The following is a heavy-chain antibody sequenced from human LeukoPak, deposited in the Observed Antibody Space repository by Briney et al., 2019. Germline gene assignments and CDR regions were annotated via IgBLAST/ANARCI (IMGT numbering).Heavy chain of an antibody. CDR1: GFNLRTHA. Sequence: GRSLRLSCAASGFNLRTHAMHWVRQAPGKGLEWVAVSSFDGSQTSYADSVKGRFTIYRDNSKNTLYLQMNSLRHEDTAEYYCAGTPGVGGWIWYYFYGLNVWGRGTTVAVSS. V-gene: IGHV3-30*04. J-gene: IGHJ6*02. CDR3: AGTPGVGGWIWYYFYGLNV. CDR2: SSFDGSQT. D-gene: IGHD3-3*01.